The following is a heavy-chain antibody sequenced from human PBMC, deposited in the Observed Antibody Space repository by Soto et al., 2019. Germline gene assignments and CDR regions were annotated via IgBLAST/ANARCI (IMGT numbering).Heavy chain of an antibody. CDR3: ARTLSGGFDY. CDR1: GGSISSFY. J-gene: IGHJ4*02. Sequence: SETLSLTCTVSGGSISSFYWAWIRQPPGKGLEWLAYIHNGRSTNYNPSLMSRVSISLDTSKSQFSLNLNSVTAADTAVYYCARTLSGGFDYWGQGTLVTVS. CDR2: IHNGRST. V-gene: IGHV4-59*01.